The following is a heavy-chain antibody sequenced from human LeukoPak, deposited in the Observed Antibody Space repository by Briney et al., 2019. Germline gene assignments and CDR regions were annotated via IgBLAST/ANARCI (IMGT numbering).Heavy chain of an antibody. V-gene: IGHV1-8*03. J-gene: IGHJ3*02. CDR3: ARPISSIAARPDDAFDI. CDR1: GYTFTSYD. Sequence: ASVKVSCKASGYTFTSYDINWVRQATGQGLEWMGWMNPNSGNTGYAQKFQGRVTITRNTSISTAYMELSRLRSDDTAVYYCARPISSIAARPDDAFDIWGQGTMVTVSS. D-gene: IGHD6-6*01. CDR2: MNPNSGNT.